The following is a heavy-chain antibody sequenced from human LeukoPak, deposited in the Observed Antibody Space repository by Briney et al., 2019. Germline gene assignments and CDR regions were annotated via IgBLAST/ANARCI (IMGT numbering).Heavy chain of an antibody. D-gene: IGHD3-10*01. CDR2: INHSGST. Sequence: PSETLSLTCAVYGGSFSGYYWSWIRQPPGKGLELIGEINHSGSTNYNPSLKSRVTISVDTSKNQFSLKLSSVTAADTAVYYCARGRKGITMVRGATDFDWWGQGTLVTVSS. V-gene: IGHV4-34*01. CDR3: ARGRKGITMVRGATDFDW. CDR1: GGSFSGYY. J-gene: IGHJ4*02.